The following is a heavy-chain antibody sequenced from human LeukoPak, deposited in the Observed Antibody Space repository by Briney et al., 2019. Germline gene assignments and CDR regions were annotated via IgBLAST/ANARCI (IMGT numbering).Heavy chain of an antibody. V-gene: IGHV3-21*01. J-gene: IGHJ6*02. CDR2: IIGGPTEL. Sequence: GGSLRLSCAASGFTFSDYGMNWVRQAPGEGLECVSSIIGGPTELYYGDSVKGRFTISRDDAKNSLYLQMNSLRVEDSALYYCARGDYYHYGVDVWGQGTTVTVSS. CDR1: GFTFSDYG. CDR3: ARGDYYHYGVDV.